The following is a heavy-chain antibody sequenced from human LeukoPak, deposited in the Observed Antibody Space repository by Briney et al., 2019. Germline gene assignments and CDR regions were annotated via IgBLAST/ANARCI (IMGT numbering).Heavy chain of an antibody. CDR2: ISGSGGST. J-gene: IGHJ4*02. V-gene: IGHV3-23*01. D-gene: IGHD6-25*01. CDR1: GFTFSSYA. Sequence: GGSLRLSCAASGFTFSSYAMSWVRQAPGKGLEWVSAISGSGGSTYYADSVKGRFTISRDNSKNTLYLQMNSLRAEDTAVYYCASSLRLWGTFDYWGQGTLVTVSP. CDR3: ASSLRLWGTFDY.